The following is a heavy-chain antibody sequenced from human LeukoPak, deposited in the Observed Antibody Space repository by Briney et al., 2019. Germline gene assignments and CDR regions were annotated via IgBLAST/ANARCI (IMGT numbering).Heavy chain of an antibody. CDR3: ASGLYDSSGYFFDY. J-gene: IGHJ4*02. CDR2: ISYDGSNK. V-gene: IGHV3-30*03. D-gene: IGHD3-22*01. CDR1: GFTFSSYG. Sequence: GGSLRLSCAASGFTFSSYGMHWVRQAPGKGLEWVAVISYDGSNKYYADSVKGRFTISRDNSKNTLYLPMNSLRAEDTAVYYCASGLYDSSGYFFDYWGQGTLVTVSS.